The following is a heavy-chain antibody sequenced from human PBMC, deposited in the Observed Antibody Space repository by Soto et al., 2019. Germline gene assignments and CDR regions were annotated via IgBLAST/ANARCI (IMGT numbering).Heavy chain of an antibody. CDR1: GGTFSSYT. CDR2: IIPILGIA. J-gene: IGHJ5*02. Sequence: SVQVSCKASGGTFSSYTISWVRQAPGQGLEWMGRIIPILGIANYAQKFQGRVTITADKSTSTAYMELSSLRSEDTAVYYCARVFSGTTSWFDPWGQGTLVTVSS. CDR3: ARVFSGTTSWFDP. D-gene: IGHD1-7*01. V-gene: IGHV1-69*02.